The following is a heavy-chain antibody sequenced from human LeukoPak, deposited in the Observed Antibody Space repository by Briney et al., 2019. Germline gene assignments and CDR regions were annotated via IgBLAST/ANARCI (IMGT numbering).Heavy chain of an antibody. CDR2: TYYRSTWYN. V-gene: IGHV6-1*01. D-gene: IGHD6-19*01. CDR1: GDSVSNNIAA. Sequence: SQTLSLTCAISGDSVSNNIAAWNWIRQSPSRGLEWLGRTYYRSTWYNDYSVSVKSRITINPDTSKNQFSLHLNSVNSEDTAVYYCARSLPSSGRELFDYWGQGTLVTVSS. CDR3: ARSLPSSGRELFDY. J-gene: IGHJ4*02.